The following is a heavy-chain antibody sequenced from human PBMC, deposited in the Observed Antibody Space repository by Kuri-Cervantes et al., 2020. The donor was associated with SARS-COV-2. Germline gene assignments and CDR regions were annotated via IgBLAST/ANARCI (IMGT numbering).Heavy chain of an antibody. D-gene: IGHD3-22*01. CDR2: INPSGGST. J-gene: IGHJ6*02. CDR3: ARNRLYYDSSGYYYRNGMDV. V-gene: IGHV1-46*01. CDR1: GYTFTSYY. Sequence: ASVKVSCKASGYTFTSYYMHWVRQAPGQGLEWMGIINPSGGSTSYAQKFQGRVTMTRDTSTSTAYMELSSLRSEDTAVYYCARNRLYYDSSGYYYRNGMDVWGQGTTVTVSS.